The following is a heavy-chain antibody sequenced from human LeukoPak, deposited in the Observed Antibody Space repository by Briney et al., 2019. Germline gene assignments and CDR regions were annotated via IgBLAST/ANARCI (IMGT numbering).Heavy chain of an antibody. Sequence: QPGGSLRLSCAASGFTFSSYWMSWVRQAPGKGLEWVANIKQDGSEKNYVDSVRGRFTVSRDNRENSLYLHLNSLGVEDTAVYYCARGSVVDESGSYYRWFDLWGQGSLVTVS. CDR2: IKQDGSEK. CDR1: GFTFSSYW. D-gene: IGHD3-10*01. CDR3: ARGSVVDESGSYYRWFDL. V-gene: IGHV3-7*01. J-gene: IGHJ5*01.